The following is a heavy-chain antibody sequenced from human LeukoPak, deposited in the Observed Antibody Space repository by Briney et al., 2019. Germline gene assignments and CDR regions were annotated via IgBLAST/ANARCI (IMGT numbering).Heavy chain of an antibody. CDR3: ARVRVGATTLVDY. CDR1: GGSISSYY. D-gene: IGHD1-26*01. V-gene: IGHV4-59*01. Sequence: PSETLSLTCTVSGGSISSYYWSWIRQPPGKGLEWIGYIYYSGSTNYNPSLKSRVTISVDTSKNQFSLKLSSVTAADTAVYYCARVRVGATTLVDYWGQGTLVTVSS. CDR2: IYYSGST. J-gene: IGHJ4*02.